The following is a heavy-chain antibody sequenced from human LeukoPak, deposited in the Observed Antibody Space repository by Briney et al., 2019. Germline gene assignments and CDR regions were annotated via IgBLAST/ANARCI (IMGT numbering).Heavy chain of an antibody. Sequence: PGGSLRLSCAASGFTFSSYGMHWVRQAPGKGLEWVAVISYDGSDKYYADSVKGRFTISRDNSKNTLYLQMNSLRAEDTAVYYCAKDGSGSYYLKIDYWGQGTLVTVSS. CDR2: ISYDGSDK. D-gene: IGHD1-26*01. V-gene: IGHV3-30*18. CDR1: GFTFSSYG. CDR3: AKDGSGSYYLKIDY. J-gene: IGHJ4*02.